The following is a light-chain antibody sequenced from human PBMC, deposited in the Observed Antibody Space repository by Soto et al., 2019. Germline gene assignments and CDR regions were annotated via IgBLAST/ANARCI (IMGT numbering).Light chain of an antibody. CDR3: SSYAGSNNFVV. V-gene: IGLV2-8*01. CDR2: EVS. CDR1: SSDVGGYNY. Sequence: QSALTQPPSASGSPGQSVTISCTGTSSDVGGYNYVSWYQQHPGKAPKLMIYEVSKRPSGVPDRFSGSKSGNTASLTVSVLQAEDEADYYCSSYAGSNNFVVFGGGTQLTVL. J-gene: IGLJ2*01.